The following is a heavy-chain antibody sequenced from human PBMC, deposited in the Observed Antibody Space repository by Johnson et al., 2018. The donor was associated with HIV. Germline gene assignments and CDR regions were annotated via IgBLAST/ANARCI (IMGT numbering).Heavy chain of an antibody. CDR1: GFTFSSYS. J-gene: IGHJ3*02. D-gene: IGHD3-22*01. Sequence: QEQLVESGGGLIQPGRSLRLSCAASGFTFSSYSMHWVRQAPGKGLEWVTIISYDGNNKHYADSVKGRFTISRDNSKDTLYLQMNSLIPEDTAVYYCARGVDSSAYSFWGYDAFDIWGQGTMVTVSS. V-gene: IGHV3-30-3*01. CDR2: ISYDGNNK. CDR3: ARGVDSSAYSFWGYDAFDI.